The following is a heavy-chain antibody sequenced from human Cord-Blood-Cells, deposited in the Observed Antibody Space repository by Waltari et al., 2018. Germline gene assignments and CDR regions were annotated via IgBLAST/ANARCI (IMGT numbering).Heavy chain of an antibody. D-gene: IGHD6-6*01. CDR1: GYTFTSYY. CDR2: INPSGGST. CDR3: ARDIRPYLSSSSFDY. J-gene: IGHJ4*02. Sequence: QVQLVQSGAEVKKPGASVKVSCKASGYTFTSYYMHWVRQAPGQGLEWMGIINPSGGSTSYAQKFQGRFTMTRDTSTSTVYMELSSLRSEDTAVYYCARDIRPYLSSSSFDYWGQGTLVTVSS. V-gene: IGHV1-46*01.